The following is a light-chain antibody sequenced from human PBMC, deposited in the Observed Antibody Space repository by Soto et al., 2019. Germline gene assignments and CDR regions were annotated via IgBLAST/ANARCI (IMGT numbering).Light chain of an antibody. Sequence: ERVMTQYPATLSVSPGERATLSCRASQSVSSDLAWYQQKPDQAPRLLIYDASTRATGIPARFSGSGSGTEFTLTISSLQPEDFALYYWQQYNDWPLTFGGGTKVEIK. J-gene: IGKJ4*01. CDR1: QSVSSD. CDR3: QQYNDWPLT. V-gene: IGKV3-15*01. CDR2: DAS.